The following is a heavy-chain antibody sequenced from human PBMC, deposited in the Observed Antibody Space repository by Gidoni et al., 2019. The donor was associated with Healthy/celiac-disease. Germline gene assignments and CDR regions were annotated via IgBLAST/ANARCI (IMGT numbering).Heavy chain of an antibody. V-gene: IGHV3-30-3*01. Sequence: QVQLVESGGGVVQPGRSLRLSCAASGFTFSSYAMHWVRQAPGKGLEWVAVISYDGSNKYYADSVKGRFTISRDNSKNTLYLQMNSLRAEDTAVYYCARDRLTYIGGIRFLEWSGFDYWGQGTLVTVSS. CDR2: ISYDGSNK. CDR1: GFTFSSYA. D-gene: IGHD3-3*01. J-gene: IGHJ4*02. CDR3: ARDRLTYIGGIRFLEWSGFDY.